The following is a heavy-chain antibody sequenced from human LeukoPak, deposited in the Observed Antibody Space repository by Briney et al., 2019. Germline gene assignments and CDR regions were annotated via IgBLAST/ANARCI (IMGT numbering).Heavy chain of an antibody. V-gene: IGHV3-20*04. Sequence: GGSPRLSCAASGFTFSSYGMSWVRQAPGKGLEWVSGINWNGGSTGYADSVKGRFTISRDNAKNSLYLQMNSLRAEDTALYYCARTGGGGIFYYYYMDVWGKGTTVTVSS. D-gene: IGHD1-14*01. CDR2: INWNGGST. CDR1: GFTFSSYG. J-gene: IGHJ6*03. CDR3: ARTGGGGIFYYYYMDV.